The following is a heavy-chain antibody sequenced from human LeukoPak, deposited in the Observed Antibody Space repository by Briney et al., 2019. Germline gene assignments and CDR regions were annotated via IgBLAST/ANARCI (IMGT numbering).Heavy chain of an antibody. CDR2: VCNSGNT. CDR3: ARGEAVPAAMGDLFDY. CDR1: GVSISSFC. J-gene: IGHJ4*02. Sequence: SETLSLTCTVSGVSISSFCWSWIRQPVTKGLEWIGRVCNSGNTNYNPSLRSRVIMSIDTSKNQLSLDLSSVTAADTAVYHCARGEAVPAAMGDLFDYWGQGTLVTVSS. V-gene: IGHV4-4*07. D-gene: IGHD2-2*01.